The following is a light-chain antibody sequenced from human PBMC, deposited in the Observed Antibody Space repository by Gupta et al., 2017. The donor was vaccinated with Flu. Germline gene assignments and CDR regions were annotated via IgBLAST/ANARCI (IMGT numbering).Light chain of an antibody. V-gene: IGLV2-11*03. CDR1: SSDVGGYDY. Sequence: SVTISCTGTSSDVGGYDYVSWYQQHPGKAPKLILYDVSKRPSGVPDRFSGSKSGTTASLTISGLQAEDEGDFFCCSYAGAYIYIFGTGTRVTVL. CDR3: CSYAGAYIYI. CDR2: DVS. J-gene: IGLJ1*01.